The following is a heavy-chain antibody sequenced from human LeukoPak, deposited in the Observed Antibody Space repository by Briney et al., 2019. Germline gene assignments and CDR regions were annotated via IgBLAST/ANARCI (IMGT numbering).Heavy chain of an antibody. CDR1: GFTFSGYS. J-gene: IGHJ4*02. Sequence: GGSLRLSCAASGFTFSGYSMNWVRQAPGKGLEWVSCISSSSSYIYYADSVKGRFTISRDNAKNSLYLQMNSLRAEDSAVYFCARDLSDYYSYYFDYWGQGTLVTVSS. D-gene: IGHD3-22*01. CDR3: ARDLSDYYSYYFDY. CDR2: ISSSSSYI. V-gene: IGHV3-21*01.